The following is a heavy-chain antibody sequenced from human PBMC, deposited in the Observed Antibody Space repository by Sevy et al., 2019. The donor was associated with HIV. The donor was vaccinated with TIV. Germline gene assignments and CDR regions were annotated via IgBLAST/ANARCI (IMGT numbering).Heavy chain of an antibody. V-gene: IGHV4-39*01. J-gene: IGHJ2*01. CDR1: GGSISSSSYY. Sequence: SETLSLTCTVSGGSISSSSYYWGWIRQPPWKGLEWIGSIYYSGSTYYNPSLKSRVTISVDTSKNQFSLKLSSVTAADTAVYYCAKIVVVPAASPDYWYFDLWGRGTLVTVSS. CDR3: AKIVVVPAASPDYWYFDL. D-gene: IGHD2-2*01. CDR2: IYYSGST.